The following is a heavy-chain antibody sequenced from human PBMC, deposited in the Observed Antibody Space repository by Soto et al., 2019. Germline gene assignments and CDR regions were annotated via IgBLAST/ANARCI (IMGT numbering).Heavy chain of an antibody. CDR3: AKEYYDSSGYYKATPLDY. CDR2: ISWNSGRI. Sequence: EVQLVESGGGLVQPGRSLRLSCAASGFTFDDYAMHWVRQAPGKGLEWVSGISWNSGRIGYAGSGKGRFRISRDNAKNPLYLQINSLRAEDTALYYCAKEYYDSSGYYKATPLDYWGQGTLVTVSS. V-gene: IGHV3-9*01. D-gene: IGHD3-22*01. CDR1: GFTFDDYA. J-gene: IGHJ4*02.